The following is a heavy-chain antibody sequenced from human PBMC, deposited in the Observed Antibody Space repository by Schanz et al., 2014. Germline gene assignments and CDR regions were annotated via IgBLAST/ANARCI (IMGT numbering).Heavy chain of an antibody. CDR1: GGSIISSTW. CDR3: VRGVGAWEQRIFDY. CDR2: IYHNGDT. V-gene: IGHV4-4*02. D-gene: IGHD1-26*01. J-gene: IGHJ4*02. Sequence: QVLLQESGPGVVKPSGTLSLTCAVSGGSIISSTWWGWVRQPPGKGLEWIGEIYHNGDTSFNPSLKSRAPMSLDKSKKEFSLRLTPLTAADTALYYCVRGVGAWEQRIFDYWGKGTLVTVSS.